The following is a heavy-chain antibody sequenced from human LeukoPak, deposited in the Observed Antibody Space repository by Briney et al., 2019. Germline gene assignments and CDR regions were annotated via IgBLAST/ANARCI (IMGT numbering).Heavy chain of an antibody. J-gene: IGHJ5*01. CDR3: AKEGAYPIITYDS. D-gene: IGHD3-10*01. CDR2: IKGDGNEK. CDR1: GFSFSRYW. Sequence: GGSLRLSCATSGFSFSRYWMNWVRQAPGKGLEWVANIKGDGNEKNYVDSVKGRFSISRDNARNSLYLQMDSLRAEDTAVYYCAKEGAYPIITYDSWGQGALVTVSS. V-gene: IGHV3-7*01.